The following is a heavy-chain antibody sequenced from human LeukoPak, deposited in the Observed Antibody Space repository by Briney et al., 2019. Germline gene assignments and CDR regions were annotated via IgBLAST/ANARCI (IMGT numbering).Heavy chain of an antibody. J-gene: IGHJ4*02. V-gene: IGHV1-69*04. CDR1: GGTFSSYA. CDR3: ARLTVVNEFDY. CDR2: IIPILGIA. Sequence: ASVKVSCKASGGTFSSYAISWVRQAPGQGLEWMGRIIPILGIANYAQKFQGRVTITRDTSASTAYMELSSLRSEDTAVYYCARLTVVNEFDYWGQGTLVTVSS. D-gene: IGHD4-23*01.